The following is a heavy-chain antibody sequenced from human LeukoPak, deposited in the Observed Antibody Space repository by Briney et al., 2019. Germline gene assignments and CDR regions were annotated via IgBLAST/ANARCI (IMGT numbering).Heavy chain of an antibody. D-gene: IGHD1/OR15-1a*01. CDR1: GFTFSSYG. V-gene: IGHV3-30*02. CDR3: ARDRTTRPPTYAFEI. CDR2: IRYDGSNK. Sequence: PGGSLRLSCAASGFTFSSYGMHWVRQAPGKGLEWVAFIRYDGSNKYYADSVKGRFTISRDNSKNTLYLQMNSLRAEDTAVYYCARDRTTRPPTYAFEIWGQGTMVTVSS. J-gene: IGHJ3*02.